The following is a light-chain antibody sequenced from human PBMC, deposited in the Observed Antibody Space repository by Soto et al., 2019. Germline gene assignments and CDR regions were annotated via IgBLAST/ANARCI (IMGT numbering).Light chain of an antibody. J-gene: IGKJ2*01. V-gene: IGKV1-5*03. Sequence: DILMTQSPSTLSASVGERVTITCRASQSISNWLAWYQQKPGKAPKLLIYKASSLESGVPARFSGSGSGTAFTLTISSLHPDDFANYHCQQYNISFGQGTKVEIK. CDR1: QSISNW. CDR3: QQYNIS. CDR2: KAS.